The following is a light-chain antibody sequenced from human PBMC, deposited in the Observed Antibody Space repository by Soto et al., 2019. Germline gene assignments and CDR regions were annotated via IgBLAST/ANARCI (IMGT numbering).Light chain of an antibody. CDR3: QQHNNWPPIT. Sequence: EIVMTQSPATLSVSPGERATLSCRARQSVSSSLAWYQQKPGQAPRLLIYGASTRATGIPARFSGSGSGTEFTLTISSLQSEDFAVYYCQQHNNWPPITFGQGTRLEIK. CDR2: GAS. CDR1: QSVSSS. J-gene: IGKJ5*01. V-gene: IGKV3-15*01.